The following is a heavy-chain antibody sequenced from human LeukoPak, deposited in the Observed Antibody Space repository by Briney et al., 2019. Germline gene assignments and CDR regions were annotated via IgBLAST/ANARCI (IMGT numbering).Heavy chain of an antibody. CDR2: IYYSGST. D-gene: IGHD3-22*01. CDR1: GESISGFY. V-gene: IGHV4-59*01. Sequence: PSETLSLTCTVSGESISGFYWTWIRQPPGKGLEWIGYIYYSGSTNYNPSLKSRVTISVDTSKNQFSLKLSSVTAADTAVYYCAKDYNDASGYPLDHWGQGTLVTVSS. J-gene: IGHJ4*02. CDR3: AKDYNDASGYPLDH.